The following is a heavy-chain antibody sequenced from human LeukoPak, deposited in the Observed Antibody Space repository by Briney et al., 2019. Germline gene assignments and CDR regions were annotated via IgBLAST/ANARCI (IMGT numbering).Heavy chain of an antibody. Sequence: PSETLSLTCTVSGGSISSYYWSWLRQPPGKGLERIGYIYYSGSTNYNPSLKSRVTISVDTSKNQFSLKLSSVTAADTAVYYCARVRIAAAGYYFDYWGQGTLVSVSS. J-gene: IGHJ4*02. CDR1: GGSISSYY. CDR3: ARVRIAAAGYYFDY. D-gene: IGHD6-13*01. CDR2: IYYSGST. V-gene: IGHV4-59*01.